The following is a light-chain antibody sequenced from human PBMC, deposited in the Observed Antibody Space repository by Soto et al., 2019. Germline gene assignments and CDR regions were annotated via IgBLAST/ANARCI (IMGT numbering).Light chain of an antibody. CDR3: CSYADSFYV. V-gene: IGLV2-11*01. Sequence: QSVLTQPRSVSGSPGQSVTISCTGTTSDVGGYNFVSWYQQYPGKVPKLMIYDVSKRSSGVPDRFSGSKSGNTASLTISGLQAEDEADYYCCSYADSFYVFGSGTKLTVL. CDR2: DVS. J-gene: IGLJ1*01. CDR1: TSDVGGYNF.